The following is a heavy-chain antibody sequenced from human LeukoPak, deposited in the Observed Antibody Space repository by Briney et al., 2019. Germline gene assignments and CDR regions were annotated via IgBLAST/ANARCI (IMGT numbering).Heavy chain of an antibody. CDR3: ASPTLASGY. CDR1: GYTFTGYY. J-gene: IGHJ4*02. Sequence: ASVKVSCKASGYTFTGYYMHWVRQAPGQGLEWMGWISAYNGNTNYAQKLQGRVTMTTDTSTSTAYMELRSLRSDDTAVYYCASPTLASGYWGQGTLVTVSS. V-gene: IGHV1-18*04. CDR2: ISAYNGNT. D-gene: IGHD3-10*01.